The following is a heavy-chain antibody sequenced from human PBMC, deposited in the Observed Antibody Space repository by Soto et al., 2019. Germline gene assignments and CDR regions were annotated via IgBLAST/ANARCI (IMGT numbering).Heavy chain of an antibody. CDR2: IWYDGSNK. D-gene: IGHD4-17*01. CDR1: GFTFSSYG. Sequence: GGSLRLSCAASGFTFSSYGMHWVRQAPGKGLEWVAVIWYDGSNKYYADSVKGRFTISRDNSKNTLYLQMNSLRAEDTAVYYCARSKRDYRAHHYYYYGMDVWGQGTTVTVSS. V-gene: IGHV3-33*01. CDR3: ARSKRDYRAHHYYYYGMDV. J-gene: IGHJ6*02.